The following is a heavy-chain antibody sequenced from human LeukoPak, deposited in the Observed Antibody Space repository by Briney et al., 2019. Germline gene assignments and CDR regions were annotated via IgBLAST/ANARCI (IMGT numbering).Heavy chain of an antibody. CDR1: GFTFSSSW. J-gene: IGHJ5*02. Sequence: PGGSLRLSCAASGFTFSSSWMNWVRQPPGKGLVWVSRINGGGTTTIYADSVKGRFTISRDNAKSTLYLQMNSLRDEDTAVYYCARSDWFDPWGQGTLVTVSS. CDR3: ARSDWFDP. CDR2: INGGGTTT. V-gene: IGHV3-74*01.